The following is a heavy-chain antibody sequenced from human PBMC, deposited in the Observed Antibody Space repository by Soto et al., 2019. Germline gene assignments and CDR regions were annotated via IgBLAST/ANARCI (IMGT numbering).Heavy chain of an antibody. Sequence: SETLSLTCAVYGGYFSGYYWSWIRQPPGKGLEWIGEINHSGSTNYNPSLKSRVTISVDTSKNQFSLKLSSVTAADTAVYYCARLGSSGYLHPPTRKAYFDYWGQGTLVTVSS. J-gene: IGHJ4*02. CDR3: ARLGSSGYLHPPTRKAYFDY. V-gene: IGHV4-34*01. CDR1: GGYFSGYY. D-gene: IGHD3-22*01. CDR2: INHSGST.